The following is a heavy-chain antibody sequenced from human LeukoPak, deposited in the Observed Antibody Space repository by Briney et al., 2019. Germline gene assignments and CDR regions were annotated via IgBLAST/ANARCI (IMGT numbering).Heavy chain of an antibody. V-gene: IGHV4-59*01. J-gene: IGHJ4*02. Sequence: SETLSLTCTVSGGSISSYYWSWIRQPPGKGLEWIGYIYYSGSTNYNPSLKSRVTISVDTSKNQFSLKLSSVTAADTAVYYCARGGGTWQQLVDYWGQGTLVTVSS. CDR1: GGSISSYY. CDR2: IYYSGST. CDR3: ARGGGTWQQLVDY. D-gene: IGHD6-13*01.